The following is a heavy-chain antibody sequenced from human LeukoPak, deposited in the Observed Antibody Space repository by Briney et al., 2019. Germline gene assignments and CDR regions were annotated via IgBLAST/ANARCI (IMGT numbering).Heavy chain of an antibody. J-gene: IGHJ4*02. Sequence: SETLSLTCAVSGGSISSGGYSWSWIRQPPGKGLEWIGYIYHSGSTYYNPSLKSRVTISVDRSKNQFSLKLSSVTAADTAVYYCARFWVTVTQGYYFDYWGQGTLVTVSS. D-gene: IGHD4-17*01. CDR1: GGSISSGGYS. CDR2: IYHSGST. V-gene: IGHV4-30-2*01. CDR3: ARFWVTVTQGYYFDY.